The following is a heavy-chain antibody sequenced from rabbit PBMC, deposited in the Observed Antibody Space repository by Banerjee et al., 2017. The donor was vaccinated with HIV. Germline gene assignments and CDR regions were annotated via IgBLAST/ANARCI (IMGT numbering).Heavy chain of an antibody. CDR1: GFSFSSNYY. J-gene: IGHJ4*01. CDR3: ARDGYDDYGDYDYGYNL. Sequence: QSLEESGGDLVKPGASLTLTCTASGFSFSSNYYMCWVRQAPGKGLEWIACIYAGSSGSTYYASWAKGRFTISKTSSTTVTLQMTSLTAADTATYFCARDGYDDYGDYDYGYNLWGQGTLVTVS. V-gene: IGHV1S40*01. CDR2: IYAGSSGST. D-gene: IGHD2-1*01.